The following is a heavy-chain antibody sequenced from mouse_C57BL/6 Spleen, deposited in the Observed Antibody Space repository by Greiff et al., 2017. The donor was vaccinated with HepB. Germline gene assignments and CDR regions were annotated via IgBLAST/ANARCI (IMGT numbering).Heavy chain of an antibody. Sequence: DVKLVESGGGLVKPGGSLKLSCAASGFTFSSYAMSWVRQTPEKRLEWVATISDGGSYTYYPDNVKGRFTISRDNAKNNLYLQMSHLKSEDTAMYYCARDMAYYGSSYYAMDYWGQGTSVTVSS. J-gene: IGHJ4*01. V-gene: IGHV5-4*01. CDR3: ARDMAYYGSSYYAMDY. CDR1: GFTFSSYA. D-gene: IGHD1-1*01. CDR2: ISDGGSYT.